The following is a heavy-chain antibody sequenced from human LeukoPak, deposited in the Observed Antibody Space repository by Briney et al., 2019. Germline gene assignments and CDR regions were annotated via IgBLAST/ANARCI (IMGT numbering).Heavy chain of an antibody. Sequence: RTSETLSLTCAVSGYSISSGYYWGWIRQPPGKGLEWIGSIYHSGSTYCNPSLKSRVTISVDTSKNQFSLKLSSVTAADTAVYYCASDGGSTAYFDYWGQGTLVTVSS. CDR1: GYSISSGYY. CDR2: IYHSGST. CDR3: ASDGGSTAYFDY. J-gene: IGHJ4*02. D-gene: IGHD4-17*01. V-gene: IGHV4-38-2*01.